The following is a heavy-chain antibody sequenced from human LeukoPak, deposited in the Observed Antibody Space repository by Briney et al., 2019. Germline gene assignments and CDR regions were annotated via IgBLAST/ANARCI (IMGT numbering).Heavy chain of an antibody. CDR2: INYSGST. J-gene: IGHJ4*02. CDR3: ARAHYFGSGSYFDY. D-gene: IGHD3-10*01. V-gene: IGHV4-30-4*01. Sequence: PSQTLSLTFTVSGGSISSGDYYWSWIRQSPGKGLEWLGYINYSGSTYYNPSLKSRVSISVDTSKNRFSLNLNSVTAADTAVYFCARAHYFGSGSYFDYWGQGTLVAVSS. CDR1: GGSISSGDYY.